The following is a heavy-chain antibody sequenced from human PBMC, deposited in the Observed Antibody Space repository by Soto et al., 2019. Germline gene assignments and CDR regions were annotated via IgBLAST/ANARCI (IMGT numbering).Heavy chain of an antibody. Sequence: PGGSLRLSCAASGFTFSSYGMHWVRQAPGKGLEWVAVIWYDGSNKYYADSVKGLFTISRDNSKNTLYLQMNSLRAEDTAVYYCARDVRKFLEWSREGYYYYGMDVWGQGTTVTVSS. V-gene: IGHV3-33*01. D-gene: IGHD3-3*01. J-gene: IGHJ6*02. CDR1: GFTFSSYG. CDR3: ARDVRKFLEWSREGYYYYGMDV. CDR2: IWYDGSNK.